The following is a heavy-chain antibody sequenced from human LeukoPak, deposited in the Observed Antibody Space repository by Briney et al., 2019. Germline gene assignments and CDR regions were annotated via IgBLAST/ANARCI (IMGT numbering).Heavy chain of an antibody. V-gene: IGHV3-11*01. CDR2: ISSSGSTI. CDR1: GFTFSDYY. CDR3: ARANYDFWSNYYYYMDV. D-gene: IGHD3-3*01. Sequence: GSLRLSCAASGFTFSDYYMSWIRQAPGKGLEWVSYISSSGSTIYYADSVKGRFTISRDNAKNSLYLQMNSLRAEDTAVYYCARANYDFWSNYYYYMDVWGKGTTVTVSS. J-gene: IGHJ6*03.